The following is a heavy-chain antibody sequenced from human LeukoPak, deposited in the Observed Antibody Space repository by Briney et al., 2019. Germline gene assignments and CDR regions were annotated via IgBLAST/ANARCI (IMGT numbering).Heavy chain of an antibody. J-gene: IGHJ3*02. CDR2: ISSSSSTI. V-gene: IGHV3-48*04. CDR3: ARDNIGWELMGAFDI. CDR1: GFTFSSYA. D-gene: IGHD1-26*01. Sequence: GGSLRLSCAASGFTFSSYAMHWVRQAPGKGLEWVSYISSSSSTIYYADSVKGRFTISRDNAKNSLYLQMNSLRAEDTAVYYCARDNIGWELMGAFDIWGQGTMVTVSS.